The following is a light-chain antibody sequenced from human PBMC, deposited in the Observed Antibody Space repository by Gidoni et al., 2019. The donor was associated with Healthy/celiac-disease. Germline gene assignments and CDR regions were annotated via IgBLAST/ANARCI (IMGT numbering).Light chain of an antibody. J-gene: IGKJ4*01. CDR1: QSVSSY. V-gene: IGKV3-11*01. CDR2: DAS. CDR3: QQRSNWPT. Sequence: EIVLTQSPATLSLSPGERATLSCRASQSVSSYLAWYQQKPGQAPSLLISDASNRATGIPARFSGSGSGTDFTLTISSLEPEDFAVYSCQQRSNWPTFGGGTKVEIK.